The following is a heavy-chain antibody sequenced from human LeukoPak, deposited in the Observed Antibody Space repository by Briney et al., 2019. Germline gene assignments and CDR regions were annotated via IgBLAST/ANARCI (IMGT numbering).Heavy chain of an antibody. CDR2: ISGGGGIT. J-gene: IGHJ6*02. CDR1: GFTFSSYA. CDR3: ARDMYYGSGTPMQYGMDV. D-gene: IGHD3-10*01. Sequence: GGSLRLSCAASGFTFSSYAMSWVRQAPGKGLEWVSAISGGGGITYYADSVKGRFTISRDNSKNTLFLQMNSLRAEDTAVYYCARDMYYGSGTPMQYGMDVWGQGTTVTVSS. V-gene: IGHV3-23*01.